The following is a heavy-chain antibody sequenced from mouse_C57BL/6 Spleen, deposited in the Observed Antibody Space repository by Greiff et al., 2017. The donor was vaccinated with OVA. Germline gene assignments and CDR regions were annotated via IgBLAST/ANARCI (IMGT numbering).Heavy chain of an antibody. CDR1: GYTFTSYW. CDR3: AREGLRRKDYFDY. Sequence: QVQLQQPGAELVKPGASVKMSCKASGYTFTSYWITWVKQRPGQGLEWIGDIYPGSGSTNYNEKFKSKATLTVDTSSSTAYMQLSSLTPEDSAVYYCAREGLRRKDYFDYWGQGTTLTVSS. V-gene: IGHV1-55*01. D-gene: IGHD2-2*01. J-gene: IGHJ2*01. CDR2: IYPGSGST.